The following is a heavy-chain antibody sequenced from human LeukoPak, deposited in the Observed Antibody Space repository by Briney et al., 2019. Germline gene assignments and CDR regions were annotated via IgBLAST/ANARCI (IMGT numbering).Heavy chain of an antibody. CDR3: ARDYYDSSGSDAFDI. Sequence: GESLKISCKASGYRFTTYWIGWVRQMPGKGLEWMGIIYPGDSDTRYSPSFQGQVTISADKSITTAYLQWSSLKASDTAMYYCARDYYDSSGSDAFDIWGQGTMVTVYS. CDR2: IYPGDSDT. D-gene: IGHD3-22*01. J-gene: IGHJ3*02. V-gene: IGHV5-51*01. CDR1: GYRFTTYW.